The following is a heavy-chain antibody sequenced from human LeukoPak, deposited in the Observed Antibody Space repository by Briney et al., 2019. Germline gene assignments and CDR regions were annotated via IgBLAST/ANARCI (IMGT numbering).Heavy chain of an antibody. CDR1: GYTFTSYD. V-gene: IGHV1-8*01. J-gene: IGHJ4*02. CDR3: TSSVSAADNPFDY. CDR2: MNPNSGNT. Sequence: ASVKVSCKASGYTFTSYDINWVRQATGQGLEWMGWMNPNSGNTGYAQKFQGRVTMTRNTSISTAYMELSSLRPEDTAVYYCTSSVSAADNPFDYWGQGTLVTVSS. D-gene: IGHD6-13*01.